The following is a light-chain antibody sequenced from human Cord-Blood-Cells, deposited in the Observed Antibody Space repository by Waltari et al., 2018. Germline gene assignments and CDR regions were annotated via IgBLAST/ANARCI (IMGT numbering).Light chain of an antibody. V-gene: IGLV2-14*01. CDR2: EVS. CDR3: SSYTSSSTVV. CDR1: SRDVGGYNY. J-gene: IGLJ2*01. Sequence: QSALTQPASVSGSPGQSITISCTGTSRDVGGYNYVSWYQQHPGKAPKLMFYEVSNRPSGFSNRFSGSKSGNTASLTISGLQAEDEADYYCSSYTSSSTVVFGGGTKLTVL.